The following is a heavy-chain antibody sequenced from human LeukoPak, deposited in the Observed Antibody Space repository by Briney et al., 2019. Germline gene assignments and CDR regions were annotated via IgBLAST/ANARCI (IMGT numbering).Heavy chain of an antibody. CDR2: ISGSGGST. J-gene: IGHJ4*02. V-gene: IGHV3-23*01. Sequence: GSLRLSCAASGFTFSSYAMSWVRQAPGKGLEWVSAISGSGGSTYYADSVKGRFTISRDNSKNTLDLQMNSLRAEDTAVYYCARGRGGTYGSDYFDYWGQGTLVTVSS. CDR3: ARGRGGTYGSDYFDY. CDR1: GFTFSSYA. D-gene: IGHD1-26*01.